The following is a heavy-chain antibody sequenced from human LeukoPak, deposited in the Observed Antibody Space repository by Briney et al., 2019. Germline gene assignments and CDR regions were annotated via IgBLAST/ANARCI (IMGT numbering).Heavy chain of an antibody. CDR2: ISYDGSNK. D-gene: IGHD2-15*01. J-gene: IGHJ4*02. CDR3: ARDYPASIVVVVAAISD. CDR1: GFTFSSYA. Sequence: PGRSLRLSCAASGFTFSSYAMHWVRQAPGKGLEWVAVISYDGSNKYYADSVKGRFTTSRDNSKNTLYLQMNSLRAEDTAVYYCARDYPASIVVVVAAISDWGQGTLVTVSS. V-gene: IGHV3-30-3*01.